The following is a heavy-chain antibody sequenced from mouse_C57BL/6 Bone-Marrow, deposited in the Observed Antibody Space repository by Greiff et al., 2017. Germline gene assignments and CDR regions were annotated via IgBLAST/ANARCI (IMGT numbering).Heavy chain of an antibody. CDR3: ARLGDSSGYEDY. V-gene: IGHV1-18*01. CDR1: GYTFTDYN. Sequence: VQLKESGPELVKPGASVKIPCKASGYTFTDYNMDWVKQSHGKSLEWIGDINPNNGGTIYNQKFKGKATLTVDKSSSTAYMELRSLTSEDTAVYYCARLGDSSGYEDYWGQGTTLTVSS. J-gene: IGHJ2*01. CDR2: INPNNGGT. D-gene: IGHD3-2*02.